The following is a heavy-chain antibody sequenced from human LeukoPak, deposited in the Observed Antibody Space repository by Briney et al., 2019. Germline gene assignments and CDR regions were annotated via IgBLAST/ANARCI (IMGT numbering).Heavy chain of an antibody. V-gene: IGHV3-30*04. J-gene: IGHJ4*02. CDR2: ISYDGSNK. D-gene: IGHD5-12*01. Sequence: GGSLRLSCAASGFTFSSYAMHWVRQAPGKGLEWVAVISYDGSNKYYADSVKGRFTISRDNSKNTLYLQMNSLRAEDTAVYYCARDSVYSGYEWDYWGKGTLVTVSS. CDR1: GFTFSSYA. CDR3: ARDSVYSGYEWDY.